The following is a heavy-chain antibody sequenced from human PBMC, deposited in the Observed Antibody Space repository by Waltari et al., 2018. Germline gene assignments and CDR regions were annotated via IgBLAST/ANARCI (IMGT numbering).Heavy chain of an antibody. CDR2: IYSGGST. CDR3: ARSYSSSWYEQ. CDR1: GFTVSSNY. D-gene: IGHD6-13*01. J-gene: IGHJ5*02. Sequence: EVQLVETGGGLIQPGGSLRLSCAASGFTVSSNYMSWVRPAPGRGLEWVSVIYSGGSTYYAGSVKGRFTISRDNSKNTLYLQMNSLRAEDTAVYYCARSYSSSWYEQWGQGTLVTVSS. V-gene: IGHV3-53*02.